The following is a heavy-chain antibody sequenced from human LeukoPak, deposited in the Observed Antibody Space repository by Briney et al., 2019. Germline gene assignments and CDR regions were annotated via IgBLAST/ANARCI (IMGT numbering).Heavy chain of an antibody. D-gene: IGHD3-10*01. Sequence: GGSLRLSCAASEFTVSNNYMSWVRQAPGKGLEWVSSISSSSSYIYYADSVKGRFTISRDNAKNSLYLQMNSLRAEDTAVYYCARQYLWFAATNPWGQGTLVTVSS. CDR1: EFTVSNNY. V-gene: IGHV3-21*01. CDR3: ARQYLWFAATNP. CDR2: ISSSSSYI. J-gene: IGHJ5*02.